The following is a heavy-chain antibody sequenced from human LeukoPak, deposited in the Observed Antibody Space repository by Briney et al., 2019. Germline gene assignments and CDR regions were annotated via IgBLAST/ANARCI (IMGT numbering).Heavy chain of an antibody. D-gene: IGHD3-3*01. CDR2: ISGSGGST. CDR3: AKSPLRFLEWLFFDY. CDR1: GFTFSSYA. Sequence: PAGSLRLSCAASGFTFSSYAMSWVRQAPGKGLEWVSAISGSGGSTYYADFVKGRFTISRDNSKNTLYLQMNSLRAEDTAVYYCAKSPLRFLEWLFFDYWGQGTLVTVSS. V-gene: IGHV3-23*01. J-gene: IGHJ4*02.